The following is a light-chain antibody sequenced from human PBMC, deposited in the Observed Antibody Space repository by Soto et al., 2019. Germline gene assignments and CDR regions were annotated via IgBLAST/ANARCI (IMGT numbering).Light chain of an antibody. Sequence: EIVLTQSPGTLSLSPGERATLSCRASQSVSSSYLAWYQQKPGQAPRLLIYGVSSRATGIPDRFSGSGSGTAFTLTISRLEPEDFAVYYCQQYGSTPGTFGQGTKVEIK. CDR1: QSVSSSY. CDR3: QQYGSTPGT. J-gene: IGKJ1*01. CDR2: GVS. V-gene: IGKV3-20*01.